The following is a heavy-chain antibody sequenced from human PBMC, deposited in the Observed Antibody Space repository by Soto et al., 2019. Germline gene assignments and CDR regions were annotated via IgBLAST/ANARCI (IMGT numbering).Heavy chain of an antibody. CDR1: GFTVSRKS. J-gene: IGHJ6*04. CDR3: TRDGVPCSGCSCYGGSIDV. V-gene: IGHV3-66*01. Sequence: EVQLVESGGGLFKPGGSLRLSCAASGFTVSRKSMSWVRQAPGKGLEGVSLIQRGGRTYYAGSVKGRLTISRDNSENTLFLQMNSLRVEDTGVYYCTRDGVPCSGCSCYGGSIDVWGKRNTVTLPP. D-gene: IGHD2-15*01. CDR2: IQRGGRT.